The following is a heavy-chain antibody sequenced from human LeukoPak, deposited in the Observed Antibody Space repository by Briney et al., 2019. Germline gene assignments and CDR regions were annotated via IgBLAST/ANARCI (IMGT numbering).Heavy chain of an antibody. Sequence: SETLSLTCTVSGGSISSSHYWDWIRQPPGKGLEWVGSIYYGGSTYYNPSLKTRVTMSVDTSTNQFSLKLSSVTAADTAVYYCAKSTYYYDTFVNAFDIWGQGAMVTVSS. CDR2: IYYGGST. J-gene: IGHJ3*02. V-gene: IGHV4-39*07. CDR1: GGSISSSHY. CDR3: AKSTYYYDTFVNAFDI. D-gene: IGHD3-22*01.